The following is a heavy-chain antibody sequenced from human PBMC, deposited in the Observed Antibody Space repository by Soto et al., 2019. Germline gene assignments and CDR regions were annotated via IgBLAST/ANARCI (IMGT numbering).Heavy chain of an antibody. CDR1: GDIFSNYA. V-gene: IGHV1-69*06. D-gene: IGHD1-26*01. J-gene: IGHJ5*02. CDR3: ARADLLGDADL. Sequence: QVQLVQSGAEVKKPGSSVKVSCKTSGDIFSNYAITWVRQAPGQGLEWMGGIIPMFNSANYAQKFQGRVTSIAVKSTSTVYMELSSLTSEDTAVYYCARADLLGDADLWGKGTLVTVSS. CDR2: IIPMFNSA.